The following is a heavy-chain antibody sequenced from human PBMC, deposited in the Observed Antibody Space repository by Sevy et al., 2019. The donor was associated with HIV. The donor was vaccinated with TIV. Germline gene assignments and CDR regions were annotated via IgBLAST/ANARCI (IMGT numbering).Heavy chain of an antibody. J-gene: IGHJ6*02. V-gene: IGHV3-15*01. Sequence: GGSLRLSCAASGFTFSGYGMHWVRQAPGKGLEWVGRIKSRPDGGTTDYAAPVKGRFTISRDDSKNTLYLQMNSLKIEDTAVYYCSTDPIILLLVTDGKDVWGQGTTVTVSS. CDR1: GFTFSGYG. D-gene: IGHD2-8*02. CDR3: STDPIILLLVTDGKDV. CDR2: IKSRPDGGTT.